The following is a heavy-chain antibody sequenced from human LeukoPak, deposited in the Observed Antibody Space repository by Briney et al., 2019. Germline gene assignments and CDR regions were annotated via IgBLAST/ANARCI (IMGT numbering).Heavy chain of an antibody. D-gene: IGHD2-2*03. CDR3: ARGGGGWIAPQPSDY. Sequence: GGSLRLSCTASGFTFSGHWIHWVRQAPGMGLVWVSRINERGTDSMYAESVKGRFTISRDNAKNTVYLQMNSLRAEDTAVYYCARGGGGWIAPQPSDYWGQGTLVTVSS. CDR2: INERGTDS. V-gene: IGHV3-74*03. CDR1: GFTFSGHW. J-gene: IGHJ4*02.